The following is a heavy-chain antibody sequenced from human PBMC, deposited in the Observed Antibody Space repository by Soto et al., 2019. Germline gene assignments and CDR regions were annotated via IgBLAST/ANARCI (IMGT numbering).Heavy chain of an antibody. CDR1: GYSFTDYH. V-gene: IGHV1-2*04. D-gene: IGHD2-8*01. CDR2: INPKSGGT. CDR3: ARGDSTDCSKGVCSFFYNHDMDV. J-gene: IGHJ6*02. Sequence: GALVKVSCKASGYSFTDYHRHWVRQAPGQGLEWLGRINPKSGGTSTAQKFQGWVTMTTDTSISTASMELTRLTSDDTAIYYCARGDSTDCSKGVCSFFYNHDMDVWGQGTTVTVSS.